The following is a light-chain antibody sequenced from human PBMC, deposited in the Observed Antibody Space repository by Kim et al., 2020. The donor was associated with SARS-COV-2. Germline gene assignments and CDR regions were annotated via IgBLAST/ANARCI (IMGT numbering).Light chain of an antibody. V-gene: IGKV3-11*01. CDR3: HQRSSWPLT. Sequence: EIVLTQSPGTLSLSPGERATLSCRASQSVSSYLAWYQQKPGQAPRLLIYDASKRATDIPARFSGSGSGTDFNLTISGLEPEDFAVYYCHQRSSWPLTFGGGTKVDI. CDR2: DAS. J-gene: IGKJ4*01. CDR1: QSVSSY.